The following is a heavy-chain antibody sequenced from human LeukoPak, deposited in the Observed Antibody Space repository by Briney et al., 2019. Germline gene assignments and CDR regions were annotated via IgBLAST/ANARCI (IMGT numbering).Heavy chain of an antibody. Sequence: PSETPSLTCTVSGASISSGTYYWNWIRQPAGKGLEWIGRIYTSGSTNYNPSLKSRVTISVDRSKNQLSLKLSSVTAADTAVYYCARGGVYYFDYWGQGTLVTVSS. CDR1: GASISSGTYY. V-gene: IGHV4-61*02. J-gene: IGHJ4*02. CDR3: ARGGVYYFDY. CDR2: IYTSGST. D-gene: IGHD6-13*01.